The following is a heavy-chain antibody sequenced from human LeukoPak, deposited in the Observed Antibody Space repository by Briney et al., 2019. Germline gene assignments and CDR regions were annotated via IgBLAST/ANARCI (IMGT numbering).Heavy chain of an antibody. CDR3: ARALGFGESNFDY. CDR2: INPNSGGT. V-gene: IGHV1-2*02. Sequence: VASVKVSCKASGYTFTSYGISWVRQAPGQGLEWMGWINPNSGGTNYAQKFQGRVTMTRDTSISTAYMELSRLRSDDTAVYYCARALGFGESNFDYWGQGTLVTVSS. CDR1: GYTFTSYG. J-gene: IGHJ4*02. D-gene: IGHD3-10*01.